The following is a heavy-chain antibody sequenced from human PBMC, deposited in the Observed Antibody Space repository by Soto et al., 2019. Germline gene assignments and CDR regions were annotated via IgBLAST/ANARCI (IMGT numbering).Heavy chain of an antibody. CDR2: IYYSGST. V-gene: IGHV4-61*01. D-gene: IGHD2-15*01. CDR1: SGSVSSGSYY. J-gene: IGHJ6*02. CDR3: ARDAPPHGGNPYYYCGMDV. Sequence: SETLSRTCTVASGSVSSGSYYWTWIRQPPGKGLEWIGYIYYSGSTNYNPSLKSRLTISLDTSNNQFSLKLNSVTAADTAVYYCARDAPPHGGNPYYYCGMDVWGQGTTVTVSS.